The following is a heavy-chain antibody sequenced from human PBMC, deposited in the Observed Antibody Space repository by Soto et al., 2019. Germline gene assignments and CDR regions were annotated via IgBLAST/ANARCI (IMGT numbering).Heavy chain of an antibody. CDR3: ARATESHSFDY. Sequence: QVQLQESGPGLVKPSQTLSLTCTLSGASITSSGYYWSWIRLHPGEGLEWIGYIYYRGTTYYNPSLKRPVTISTDTSKKEFSLTLTSVTAADTAVYYCARATESHSFDYWGRGILVTVTS. V-gene: IGHV4-31*01. CDR2: IYYRGTT. J-gene: IGHJ4*02. CDR1: GASITSSGYY.